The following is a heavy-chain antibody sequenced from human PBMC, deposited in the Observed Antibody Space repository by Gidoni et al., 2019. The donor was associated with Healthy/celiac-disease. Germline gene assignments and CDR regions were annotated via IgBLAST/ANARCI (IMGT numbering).Heavy chain of an antibody. CDR3: ARAMGSLYSSSGWFDP. Sequence: QVPPVQSGAEVKKPGASVKVSAMASGYTFTSYGISWVRQDPGQGREWMGWISAYNGTTNYAQKLQGRVTMTTDTSTSTAYMELRSLRSDDTAVYYCARAMGSLYSSSGWFDPWGQGTLVTVSS. V-gene: IGHV1-18*01. CDR2: ISAYNGTT. CDR1: GYTFTSYG. D-gene: IGHD6-13*01. J-gene: IGHJ5*02.